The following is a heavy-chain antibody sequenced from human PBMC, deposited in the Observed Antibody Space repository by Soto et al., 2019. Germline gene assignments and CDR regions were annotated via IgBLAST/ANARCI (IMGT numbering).Heavy chain of an antibody. J-gene: IGHJ4*02. Sequence: GASVKVSCKASGYTFTSYGISWVRQAPGQGLEWMGWISAYNGNTNYAQKLQGRVTMTTDTSTSTAYMELRSLRSDDTAVYYCARDVETPPLEWLLFDYWGQGTLVTVSS. CDR3: ARDVETPPLEWLLFDY. V-gene: IGHV1-18*01. CDR2: ISAYNGNT. CDR1: GYTFTSYG. D-gene: IGHD3-3*01.